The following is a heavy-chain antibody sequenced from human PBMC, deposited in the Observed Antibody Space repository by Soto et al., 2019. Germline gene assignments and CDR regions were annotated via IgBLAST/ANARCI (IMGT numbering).Heavy chain of an antibody. CDR1: GFTFSSYS. D-gene: IGHD3-3*01. V-gene: IGHV3-21*01. CDR3: ARVHDFWTGYKFDC. J-gene: IGHJ4*02. CDR2: ISKSSNHT. Sequence: GSLRLSCAASGFTFSSYSMTWVRQAPGKGLEWVSSISKSSNHTHYADSVKGRFTISRDNANDSLYLQMNSLRAEDTAVYYCARVHDFWTGYKFDCWGQGTLVTVSS.